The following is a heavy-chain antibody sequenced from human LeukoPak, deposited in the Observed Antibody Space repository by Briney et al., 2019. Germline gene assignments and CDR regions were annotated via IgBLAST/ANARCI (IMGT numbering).Heavy chain of an antibody. V-gene: IGHV3-30*04. CDR2: IPYDGKRS. CDR1: GFSFNSYD. CDR3: AKAAGKENGYDFWFEH. J-gene: IGHJ5*02. Sequence: PGGSLRLSCAASGFSFNSYDMHWVRQAPGKGLEWVAVIPYDGKRSYYADSVKGRFTISRDNSKSTLYLQMNSLRAEDTAVYYCAKAAGKENGYDFWFEHWGQGTLVTVSS. D-gene: IGHD3-3*01.